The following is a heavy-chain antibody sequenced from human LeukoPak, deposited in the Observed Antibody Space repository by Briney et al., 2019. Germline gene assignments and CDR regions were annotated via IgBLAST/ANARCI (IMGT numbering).Heavy chain of an antibody. CDR2: ITYSGQT. V-gene: IGHV4-39*07. J-gene: IGHJ4*02. Sequence: ASETLSLTCSVSDDSVSSNLYYWAWIRQSPGKGLEWMGLITYSGQTYYNPSLKSRVTISVDSSKNQFSLKLNSVTAADTAVYFCASDDFGGNLIHFWGLGTLVTVSS. CDR3: ASDDFGGNLIHF. CDR1: DDSVSSNLYY. D-gene: IGHD4-23*01.